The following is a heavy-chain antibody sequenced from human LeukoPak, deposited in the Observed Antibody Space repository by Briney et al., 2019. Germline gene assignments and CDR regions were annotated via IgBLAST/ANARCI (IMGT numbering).Heavy chain of an antibody. Sequence: PAGGSLRLSCAASGFTFDDYAMHWVRQAPGKGLEWVSGLSWNSGSIGYADSVKGRFTISRDNAKNSLYLQMNSLRAEDMALYYCAKGGSSSWARVWFDPWGQGTLVTVSS. J-gene: IGHJ5*02. CDR2: LSWNSGSI. CDR1: GFTFDDYA. V-gene: IGHV3-9*03. CDR3: AKGGSSSWARVWFDP. D-gene: IGHD6-13*01.